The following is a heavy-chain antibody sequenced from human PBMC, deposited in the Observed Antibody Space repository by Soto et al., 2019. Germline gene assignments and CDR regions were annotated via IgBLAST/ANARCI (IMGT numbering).Heavy chain of an antibody. CDR3: AKTQTFNGYYGGFEA. CDR1: GFSFAGYA. CDR2: VSGGGAST. V-gene: IGHV3-23*01. Sequence: GGSLRLSCAATGFSFAGYALTWVRQAPGKGLEWLSAVSGGGASTYYADSVRGRFSISRDVSGNMIYLQLNRLTAGDTATYYCAKTQTFNGYYGGFEAWGEGTRVTVSS. D-gene: IGHD3-3*01. J-gene: IGHJ5*02.